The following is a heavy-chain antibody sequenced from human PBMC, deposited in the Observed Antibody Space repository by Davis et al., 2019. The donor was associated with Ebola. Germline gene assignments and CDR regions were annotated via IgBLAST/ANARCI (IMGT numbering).Heavy chain of an antibody. V-gene: IGHV3-48*01. CDR3: ARDSPTPGY. CDR2: ISASGSTI. Sequence: GGSLRLSCAASGFTFSRYSMNWVRQAPGKGLEWVSFISASGSTIYYADSVRGRFTISRDNAKNSLYLQMNNLRVEDTAVYYCARDSPTPGYWGQGTLVTVSS. D-gene: IGHD1-1*01. J-gene: IGHJ4*02. CDR1: GFTFSRYS.